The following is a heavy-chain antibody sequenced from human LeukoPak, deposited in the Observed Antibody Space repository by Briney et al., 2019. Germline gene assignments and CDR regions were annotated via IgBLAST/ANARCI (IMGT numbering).Heavy chain of an antibody. CDR1: GFTFSSYW. CDR3: AKDPNHSSSIMVRGWRYYYYYYYMDV. V-gene: IGHV3-74*01. J-gene: IGHJ6*03. D-gene: IGHD3-10*01. Sequence: GGSLRLSCAASGFTFSSYWMHWVRQAPGKGLVWVSRINSDGSSTSYADSVKGRFTISRDNAKNTLYLQMNSLRAEDTAVYYCAKDPNHSSSIMVRGWRYYYYYYYMDVWGKGTTVTISS. CDR2: INSDGSST.